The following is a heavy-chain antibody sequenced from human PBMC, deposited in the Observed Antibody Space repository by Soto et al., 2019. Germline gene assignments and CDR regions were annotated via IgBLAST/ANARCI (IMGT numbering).Heavy chain of an antibody. J-gene: IGHJ4*02. Sequence: PGGSLRLSCAASGFTVSTNYMNWVRQAPGRGPEWISIIYSGGSTSYADSVRGRFTISRDNSKNTLHLQMNSLRVEDTAVYYCAREVTGGAAYFDSWGQGTLVTVSS. CDR3: AREVTGGAAYFDS. CDR2: IYSGGST. CDR1: GFTVSTNY. V-gene: IGHV3-53*01. D-gene: IGHD4-4*01.